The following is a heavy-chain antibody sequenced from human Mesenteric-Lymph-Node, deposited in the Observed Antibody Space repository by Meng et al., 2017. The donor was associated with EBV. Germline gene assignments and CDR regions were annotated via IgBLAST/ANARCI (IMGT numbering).Heavy chain of an antibody. Sequence: PGILMPSDTRCSSVAVCGWSFICYDGISIRQPPAKRLEWIGYVYYSGSTNYNPSLKSRVTISVDTSKNQFSLNLYSVTAADTAVYYCARENPARGNWFDPWGQGALVTVSS. CDR1: GWSFICYD. J-gene: IGHJ5*02. CDR2: VYYSGST. D-gene: IGHD3-10*01. V-gene: IGHV4-59*01. CDR3: ARENPARGNWFDP.